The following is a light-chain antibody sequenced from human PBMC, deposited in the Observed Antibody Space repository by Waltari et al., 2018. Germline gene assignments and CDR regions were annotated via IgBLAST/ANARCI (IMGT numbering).Light chain of an antibody. CDR2: YDS. J-gene: IGLJ1*01. Sequence: SYVLTQPPSVSVAPGATARLTCGGNNIVSKSVHWYRQRPGQAPVLVISYDSDRPSGIPDRLSGSNSGNTATLTISRVEAGDEADYYCQVWDANTDPGVFGTGTEVTVL. CDR3: QVWDANTDPGV. V-gene: IGLV3-21*01. CDR1: NIVSKS.